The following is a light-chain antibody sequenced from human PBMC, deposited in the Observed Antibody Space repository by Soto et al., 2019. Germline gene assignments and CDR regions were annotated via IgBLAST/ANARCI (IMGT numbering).Light chain of an antibody. Sequence: EIVMTQSPVTLSVSPGERVTLSCRASQSVSSNLAWYQQKPGQAPSLLIYGAFTRATGIPARFSGTGSGTEFTLTISRLDPADFAVYYCQQYGTSPRWTFGQGTKVDIK. J-gene: IGKJ1*01. CDR2: GAF. CDR3: QQYGTSPRWT. CDR1: QSVSSN. V-gene: IGKV3-15*01.